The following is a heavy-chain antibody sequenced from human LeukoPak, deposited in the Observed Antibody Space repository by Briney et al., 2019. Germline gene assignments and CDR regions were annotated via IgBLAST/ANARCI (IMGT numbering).Heavy chain of an antibody. Sequence: GGSLRLSCAASGFTFSDYYMSWIRRAPGKGLEWVSYISSSGSTIYYADSVKGRFTISRDNAKNSLYLQMNSLRAEDTAVYYCARGTVDIVVVPAAMLGMDVWGQGTTVTVSS. CDR2: ISSSGSTI. CDR1: GFTFSDYY. CDR3: ARGTVDIVVVPAAMLGMDV. D-gene: IGHD2-2*01. J-gene: IGHJ6*02. V-gene: IGHV3-11*01.